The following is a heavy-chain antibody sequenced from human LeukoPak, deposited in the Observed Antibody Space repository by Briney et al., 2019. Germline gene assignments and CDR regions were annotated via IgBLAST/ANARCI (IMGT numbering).Heavy chain of an antibody. Sequence: SETLSLTCNVYGGSISPYYWSWIRQPPGKGLEWIAYITYSGSINYTPSLKSRVTISVNMSKNQFSLKLDSVTAADTAVYYCARHLPPYVHIDIWGQGTEVTVSS. J-gene: IGHJ3*02. V-gene: IGHV4-59*08. CDR3: ARHLPPYVHIDI. CDR1: GGSISPYY. D-gene: IGHD3-16*01. CDR2: ITYSGSI.